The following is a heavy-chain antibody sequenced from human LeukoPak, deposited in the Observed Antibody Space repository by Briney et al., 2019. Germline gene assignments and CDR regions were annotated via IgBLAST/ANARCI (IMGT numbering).Heavy chain of an antibody. Sequence: ASVKVSCKASGGTFSSYAISWVRQAPGQGLEWMGWINPNSGGTNYAQKFQGRVTMTRDTSISTAYMELSRLRSDDTAVYYCARALGHYDFWSGYPQGDYWGQGTLVTVSS. CDR3: ARALGHYDFWSGYPQGDY. D-gene: IGHD3-3*01. CDR1: GGTFSSYA. J-gene: IGHJ4*02. CDR2: INPNSGGT. V-gene: IGHV1-2*02.